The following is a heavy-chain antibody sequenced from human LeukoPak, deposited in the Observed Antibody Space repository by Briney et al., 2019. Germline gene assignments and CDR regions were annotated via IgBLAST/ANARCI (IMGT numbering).Heavy chain of an antibody. CDR2: IYTSGST. D-gene: IGHD6-6*01. V-gene: IGHV4-4*07. CDR3: ARGLIAARPYYYYGMDV. CDR1: GGSISSYY. J-gene: IGHJ6*02. Sequence: SETLSLTCTVSGGSISSYYWSWIRQPAGKGLEWIGRIYTSGSTNYNPSLKSRVTISVDTSKNQFSLKLSSVTAADTAVYYCARGLIAARPYYYYGMDVWGQGTTVTVSS.